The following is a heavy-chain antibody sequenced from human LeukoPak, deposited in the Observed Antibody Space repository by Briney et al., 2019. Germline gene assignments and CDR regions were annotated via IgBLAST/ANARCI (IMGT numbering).Heavy chain of an antibody. CDR1: GGSFSSYY. CDR2: IYYSGST. CDR3: ARAGFRTGCDY. Sequence: SETLSLTCAVYGGSFSSYYWSWIRQPPGKGLEWIGYIYYSGSTNYNPSLKSRVTISVDTSKNQFSLKLSSVTVADTAVYYCARAGFRTGCDYWGQGTLVTVSS. V-gene: IGHV4-59*08. J-gene: IGHJ4*02. D-gene: IGHD3/OR15-3a*01.